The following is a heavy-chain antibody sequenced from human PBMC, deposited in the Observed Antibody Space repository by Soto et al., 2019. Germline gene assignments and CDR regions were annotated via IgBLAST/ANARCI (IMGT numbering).Heavy chain of an antibody. CDR1: GFNFNSHA. Sequence: GESLRPSCTPSGFNFNSHAMFWVRPPQGKGLEWVSGRSGYGDTTYYSASVKGRFTISRDNSQKMRFVQMNSRRAEDTAMYYCAKVPLVLSNAFDLWGQGTKVTVSS. D-gene: IGHD2-8*02. V-gene: IGHV3-23*01. J-gene: IGHJ3*01. CDR3: AKVPLVLSNAFDL. CDR2: RSGYGDTT.